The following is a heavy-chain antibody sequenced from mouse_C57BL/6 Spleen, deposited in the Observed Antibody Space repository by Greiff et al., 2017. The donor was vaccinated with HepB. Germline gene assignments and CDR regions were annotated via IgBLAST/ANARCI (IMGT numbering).Heavy chain of an antibody. V-gene: IGHV5-17*01. CDR1: GFTFSDYG. CDR2: ISSGSSTI. CDR3: ARTVVAEDYAMDY. Sequence: EVKLQESGGGLVKPGGSLKLSCAASGFTFSDYGMHWVRQAPEKGLEWVAYISSGSSTIYYADTVKGRFTISRDNAKNTLFLQMTSLRSEDTAMYYCARTVVAEDYAMDYWGQGTSVTVSS. D-gene: IGHD1-1*01. J-gene: IGHJ4*01.